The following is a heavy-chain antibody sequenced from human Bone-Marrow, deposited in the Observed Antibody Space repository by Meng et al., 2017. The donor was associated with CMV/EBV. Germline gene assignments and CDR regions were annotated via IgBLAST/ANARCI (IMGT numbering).Heavy chain of an antibody. J-gene: IGHJ5*02. CDR1: GFTFTDYY. CDR2: INSNSGDT. Sequence: ASVKVSCKASGFTFTDYYMQWVRQAPGQGLEWMGWINSNSGDTNYAQKFQGRVTMTRDTSISTAHMELSRLRSDDTAVYYCARDPGYCDSTNCWGIDPWGQGTLVTVSS. D-gene: IGHD2-2*01. V-gene: IGHV1-2*02. CDR3: ARDPGYCDSTNCWGIDP.